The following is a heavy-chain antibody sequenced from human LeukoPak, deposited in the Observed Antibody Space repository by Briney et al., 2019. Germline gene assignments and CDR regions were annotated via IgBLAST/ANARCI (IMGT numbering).Heavy chain of an antibody. CDR2: INHSGST. D-gene: IGHD2-2*01. CDR1: GGSFSGYY. CDR3: ARLRCSSTSCYDWNWFDP. V-gene: IGHV4-34*01. J-gene: IGHJ5*02. Sequence: PSETLSLTCAVYGGSFSGYYWSWIRQPPGKGLEWIGEINHSGSTNYNPSLKSRVTISVDTSKNQFSLKLSSVTAADTAVYYCARLRCSSTSCYDWNWFDPWGQGTLVTVSS.